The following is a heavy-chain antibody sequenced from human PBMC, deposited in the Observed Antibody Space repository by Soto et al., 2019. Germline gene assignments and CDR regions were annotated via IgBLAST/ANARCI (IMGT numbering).Heavy chain of an antibody. V-gene: IGHV4-39*01. D-gene: IGHD2-15*01. CDR3: GKVLIGATRHADVDS. CDR2: VYYDEST. Sequence: QVQLQESGPGLLEPLETLSLTCSVSGVSLNSGHYYWVWVRQSPGKGLAWIASVYYDESTYYNLSLKSRLTISIDKPRNQFSLTLKSVSAADTAVYYCGKVLIGATRHADVDSWGQGARVTVSS. CDR1: GVSLNSGHYY. J-gene: IGHJ4*02.